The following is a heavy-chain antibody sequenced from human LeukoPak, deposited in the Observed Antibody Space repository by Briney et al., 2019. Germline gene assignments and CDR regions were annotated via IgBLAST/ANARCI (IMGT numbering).Heavy chain of an antibody. CDR3: ARDNSNYVTYYYGLDV. V-gene: IGHV1-69*04. J-gene: IGHJ6*02. CDR2: PLLGIA. D-gene: IGHD4-11*01. Sequence: PLLGIANYANKFQGRVTITGDKSTSTAFMELSSLRSDDTAVYYCARDNSNYVTYYYGLDVWGQGTTVTVSS.